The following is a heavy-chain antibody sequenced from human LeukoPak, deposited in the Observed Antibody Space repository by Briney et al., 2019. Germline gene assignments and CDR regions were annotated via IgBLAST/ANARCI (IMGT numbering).Heavy chain of an antibody. V-gene: IGHV3-49*04. J-gene: IGHJ4*02. Sequence: GGSRRLSCTASGFTFVDYAVCWVRQAPGRGLEWVGFIRIKAYGGTTEYAASVKGRFTISRDDSKSIAYLQMNSLKTEDTAVYYCTRGSCTKVVCYLFDYWGQGTLVTVSS. CDR2: IRIKAYGGTT. D-gene: IGHD2-8*01. CDR3: TRGSCTKVVCYLFDY. CDR1: GFTFVDYA.